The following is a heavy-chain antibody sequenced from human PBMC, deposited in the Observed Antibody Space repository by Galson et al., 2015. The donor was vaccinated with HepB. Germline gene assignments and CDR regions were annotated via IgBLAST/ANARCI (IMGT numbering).Heavy chain of an antibody. D-gene: IGHD3-3*01. J-gene: IGHJ4*02. CDR3: ATADLWSGYFDY. CDR1: GYTLTEIS. Sequence: SVKVSCKVSGYTLTEISMYWLRRVPGKGLEFMGGSDPESGERMYGQMFQGRVTLTEDTTTDTAYIELRSLRSEDTALYYCATADLWSGYFDYWGQGTLVTVSS. CDR2: SDPESGER. V-gene: IGHV1-24*01.